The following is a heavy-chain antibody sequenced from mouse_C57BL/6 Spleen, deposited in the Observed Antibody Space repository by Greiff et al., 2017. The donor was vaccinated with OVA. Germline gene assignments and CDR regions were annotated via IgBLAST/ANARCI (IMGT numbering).Heavy chain of an antibody. J-gene: IGHJ2*01. CDR3: ASRLDSSGPLGY. D-gene: IGHD3-2*02. Sequence: EVKLQESGPELVKPGASVKISCKASGYSFTDYNMNWVKQSNGKSLEWIGVINPNYGTNSYNQKFKGKATLTVDQSSSTAYMQLNSLTSEDSAVYYCASRLDSSGPLGYWGQGTTLTVAS. V-gene: IGHV1-39*01. CDR2: INPNYGTN. CDR1: GYSFTDYN.